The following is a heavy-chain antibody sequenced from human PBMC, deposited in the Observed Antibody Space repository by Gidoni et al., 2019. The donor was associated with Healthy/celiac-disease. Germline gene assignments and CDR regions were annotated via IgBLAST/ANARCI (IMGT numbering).Heavy chain of an antibody. V-gene: IGHV3-23*01. CDR1: GFTFSSYA. CDR2: ISGSGAST. CDR3: AKDPLYCSGGSCYDNWFDP. Sequence: EVQLLESGGGLVQPGGSLRLSCAASGFTFSSYAMSWVRQAPGKGLEWVSAISGSGASTYYADSVKGRFTISRDNSKNTLYLQMNSLRAEDTAVYYCAKDPLYCSGGSCYDNWFDPWGQGTLVTVSS. J-gene: IGHJ5*02. D-gene: IGHD2-15*01.